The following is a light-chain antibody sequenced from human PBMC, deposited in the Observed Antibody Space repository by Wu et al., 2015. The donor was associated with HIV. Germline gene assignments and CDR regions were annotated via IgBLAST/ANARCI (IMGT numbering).Light chain of an antibody. V-gene: IGKV1-39*01. Sequence: DIQMTQFPSSLSASVGGRVTIICRASQSISNFLNWYQQKPGKAPKLLIYAASSLQSGVPSRFSGSGSGTDFTLTINNLQPEDFATYYCQQSYSIPAITFGQGTRLEIK. CDR3: QQSYSIPAIT. CDR2: AAS. CDR1: QSISNF. J-gene: IGKJ5*01.